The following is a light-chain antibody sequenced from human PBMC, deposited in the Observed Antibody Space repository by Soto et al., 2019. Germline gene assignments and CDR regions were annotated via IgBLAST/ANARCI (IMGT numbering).Light chain of an antibody. CDR3: QHYNSYSEA. V-gene: IGKV1-5*03. CDR2: KAS. Sequence: DTTITQSPSTVSGSVGDRVTITCRASQTISSWLAWYQQKPGKAPKLLIYKASTLKSGVPSRFSGSGSGTEFTLTISSLQPDDFATYYCQHYNSYSEALGQGTKVDIK. J-gene: IGKJ1*01. CDR1: QTISSW.